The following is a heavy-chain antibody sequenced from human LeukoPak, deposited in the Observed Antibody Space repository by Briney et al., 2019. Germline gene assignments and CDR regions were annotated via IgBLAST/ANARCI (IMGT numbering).Heavy chain of an antibody. CDR2: IKQDGSEK. CDR3: ASHYASGSSSGY. V-gene: IGHV3-7*01. Sequence: GGSLRLSCAASGFTFSSYWMSWVRQAPGKGLEWVANIKQDGSEKYYVDSVKGRFTISRDNAKNSLFLQMNTLRAEDTAVYYCASHYASGSSSGYWGQGTLVTVSS. CDR1: GFTFSSYW. D-gene: IGHD3-10*01. J-gene: IGHJ4*02.